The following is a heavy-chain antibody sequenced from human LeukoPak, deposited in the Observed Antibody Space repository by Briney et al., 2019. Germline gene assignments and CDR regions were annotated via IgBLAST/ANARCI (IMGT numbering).Heavy chain of an antibody. CDR1: GDSISSSSDF. Sequence: PSETLSLTCPVSGDSISSSSDFWGWIRQPPGKGLEWIGSIYYSGSTYYNPSLKSRVTISVDTSKNQFSLKLSSVTAADTAVYYCARQVVGIAAAGTVFDYWGQGTLVTVSS. CDR3: ARQVVGIAAAGTVFDY. CDR2: IYYSGST. D-gene: IGHD6-13*01. V-gene: IGHV4-39*01. J-gene: IGHJ4*02.